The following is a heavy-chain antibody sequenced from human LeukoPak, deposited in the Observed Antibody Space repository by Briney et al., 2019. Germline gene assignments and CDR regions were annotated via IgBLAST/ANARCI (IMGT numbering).Heavy chain of an antibody. Sequence: SETLSLTCAVYGGSFSGYYWSWIRQPPGKGLEWIGEINHSGSTNYNPSLKSRVTISVDTSKNQFSLKLSSVTAADTAVYYCARDTQQLANWFDLWGQGTLVTVSS. J-gene: IGHJ5*02. CDR2: INHSGST. D-gene: IGHD6-13*01. CDR1: GGSFSGYY. V-gene: IGHV4-34*01. CDR3: ARDTQQLANWFDL.